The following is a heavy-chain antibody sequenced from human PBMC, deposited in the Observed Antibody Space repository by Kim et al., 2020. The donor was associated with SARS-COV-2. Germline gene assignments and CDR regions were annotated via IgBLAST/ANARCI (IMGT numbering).Heavy chain of an antibody. CDR3: AKDLVGYSSSWFDY. CDR1: GFNFSSYA. V-gene: IGHV3-23*01. J-gene: IGHJ4*02. D-gene: IGHD6-13*01. Sequence: GGSLRLSCAASGFNFSSYAMSWVRQAPGKGLEWVSTISGSGGSTYYADSVKGRFTISRDSSKNTLFLQMNSLRAEDTAVYYCAKDLVGYSSSWFDYWGQGTLVTVYS. CDR2: ISGSGGST.